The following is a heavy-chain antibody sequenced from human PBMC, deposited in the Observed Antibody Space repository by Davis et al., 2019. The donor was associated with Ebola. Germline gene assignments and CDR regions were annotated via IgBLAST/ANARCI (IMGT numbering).Heavy chain of an antibody. CDR3: ASELPNWGLDS. Sequence: SETLSLTCTVSGGSVSSDTYYWSWIRPPPGKGREWIVYIYYSGITNYNPTLKSPVTISVDTSKNQFSLKLSSVTAADTALYYCASELPNWGLDSWGQGNLVTVSS. CDR1: GGSVSSDTYY. V-gene: IGHV4-61*01. CDR2: IYYSGIT. J-gene: IGHJ4*02. D-gene: IGHD7-27*01.